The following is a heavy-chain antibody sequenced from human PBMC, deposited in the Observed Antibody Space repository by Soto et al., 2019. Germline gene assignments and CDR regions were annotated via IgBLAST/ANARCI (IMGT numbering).Heavy chain of an antibody. V-gene: IGHV3-33*01. D-gene: IGHD6-13*01. J-gene: IGHJ4*02. CDR1: GFTFSSYG. Sequence: GGSLRLSCAASGFTFSSYGMHWVRQAPGKGLEWVAVIWYDGSNKYYADSVKGRFTISRDNSKNTLYLQMNSLRAEDTAVYYCARDGFGAAAQSGYYFDYWGQGTLVTVSS. CDR2: IWYDGSNK. CDR3: ARDGFGAAAQSGYYFDY.